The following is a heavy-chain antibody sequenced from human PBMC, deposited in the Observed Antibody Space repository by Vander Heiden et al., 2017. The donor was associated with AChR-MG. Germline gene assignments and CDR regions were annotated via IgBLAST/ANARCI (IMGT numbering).Heavy chain of an antibody. CDR1: GYTFPSYD. D-gene: IGHD6-6*01. CDR2: MNPNSGNT. J-gene: IGHJ6*02. Sequence: QVQLVQSGAEVKQPGASVKVSCKASGYTFPSYDINWVRQATGQGLEWMGWMNPNSGNTGYAQKFQGRVTMTRNTSISTAYMELSSLRSEDTAVYYCARERRKQAARYYYYGMDVWGQGTTVTVSS. V-gene: IGHV1-8*01. CDR3: ARERRKQAARYYYYGMDV.